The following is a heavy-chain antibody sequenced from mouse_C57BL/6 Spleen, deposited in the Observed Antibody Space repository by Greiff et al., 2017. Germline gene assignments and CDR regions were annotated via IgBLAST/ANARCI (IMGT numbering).Heavy chain of an antibody. D-gene: IGHD2-3*01. J-gene: IGHJ1*03. V-gene: IGHV5-4*01. CDR2: ISDGGSYT. CDR1: GFTFSSYA. CDR3: ARDDGYSPFDV. Sequence: EVMLVESGGGLVKPGGSLKLSCAASGFTFSSYAMSWVRQTPEKRLAWVATISDGGSYTYYPDNVKGRFTISRDNAKNNLYLQMSHLKSEDTAMYYCARDDGYSPFDVWGTGTTVTVSS.